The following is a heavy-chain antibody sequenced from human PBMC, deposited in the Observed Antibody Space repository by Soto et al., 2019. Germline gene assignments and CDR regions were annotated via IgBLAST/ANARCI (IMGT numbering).Heavy chain of an antibody. CDR3: ARGECSSSSCYSKIDY. CDR2: ISAYNGNT. D-gene: IGHD2-2*01. V-gene: IGHV1-18*01. J-gene: IGHJ4*02. CDR1: GYTFTSYG. Sequence: ASVKVSCKASGYTFTSYGISWVRQAPGQGLEWMGWISAYNGNTNYAQKLQGRVTMTTDTSTSTAYMELRSLRSDDTAVYYSARGECSSSSCYSKIDYWGQGTLVTVSS.